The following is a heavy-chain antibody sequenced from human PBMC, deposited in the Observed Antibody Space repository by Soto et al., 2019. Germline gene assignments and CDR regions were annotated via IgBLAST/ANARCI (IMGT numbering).Heavy chain of an antibody. Sequence: SETLSLTCTVSDDFISSYYWNWIRHPAGKGLEWIGRVSTNGATNYNPSLESRVTMSVDTSKNQFSLKLTSVTAADTAVYFCARADYEILTGSYAMDVWGQGTTVTVSS. D-gene: IGHD3-9*01. CDR3: ARADYEILTGSYAMDV. CDR2: VSTNGAT. V-gene: IGHV4-4*07. CDR1: DDFISSYY. J-gene: IGHJ6*02.